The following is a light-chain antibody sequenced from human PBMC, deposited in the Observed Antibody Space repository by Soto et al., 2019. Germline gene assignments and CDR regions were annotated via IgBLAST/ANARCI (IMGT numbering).Light chain of an antibody. J-gene: IGKJ4*01. V-gene: IGKV1-27*01. CDR2: AAS. CDR1: QAIYNY. Sequence: DIQMTQSPSSLSASVGNRVTITCRASQAIYNYLAWYQQKPGKVPTLLISAASTLQSGVPSRFSGSGSGTDFTLTISSLQPEDVATYYCQKFSAVPTFGGGTKVEI. CDR3: QKFSAVPT.